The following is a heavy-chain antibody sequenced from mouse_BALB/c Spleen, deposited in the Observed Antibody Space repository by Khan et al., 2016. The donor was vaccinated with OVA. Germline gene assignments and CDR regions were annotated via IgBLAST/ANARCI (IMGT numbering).Heavy chain of an antibody. V-gene: IGHV3-5*02. CDR1: GISITSGNYR. J-gene: IGHJ1*01. CDR3: ARDYGSLYWYFDV. Sequence: EVQLQESGPGLVKPSQTVSLTCTVTGISITSGNYRWSWIRQFPGNKLEWIGNIYYSGTVTYNPFLTSRTTTTRDTSKNQFFLVMNPLTAEDTATKDCARDYGSLYWYFDVWGAGTTVTVSS. D-gene: IGHD1-1*01. CDR2: IYYSGTV.